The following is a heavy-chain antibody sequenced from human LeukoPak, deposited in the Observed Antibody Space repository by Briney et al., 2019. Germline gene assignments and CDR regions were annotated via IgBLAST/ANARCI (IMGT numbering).Heavy chain of an antibody. CDR3: ARHFWSLAGTGYYYYYYYMDV. CDR2: IYYSGST. D-gene: IGHD3-9*01. CDR1: GGSISSGGYY. Sequence: SEALSLTCTVSGGSISSGGYYWSWIRQPPGKGLEWIGYIYYSGSTNYNPSLKSRVTISVDTSKNQFSLKLSSVTAADTAVYYCARHFWSLAGTGYYYYYYYMDVWGKGTTVTVSS. J-gene: IGHJ6*03. V-gene: IGHV4-61*08.